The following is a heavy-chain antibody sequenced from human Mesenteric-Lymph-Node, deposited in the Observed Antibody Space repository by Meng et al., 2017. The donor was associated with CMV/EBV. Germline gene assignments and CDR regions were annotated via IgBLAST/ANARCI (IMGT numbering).Heavy chain of an antibody. CDR3: ARVRRDIVVVPRYYFDY. V-gene: IGHV4-34*01. CDR2: TTHSGNT. D-gene: IGHD2-2*01. CDR1: GGSFSGYF. J-gene: IGHJ4*02. Sequence: SETLSLTCAVYGGSFSGYFWSWIRQPPGKGLEWIGSTTHSGNTHYNPSLKSRVTISVDTSKNQFSLKLSSVTAADTAVYYCARVRRDIVVVPRYYFDYWGQGTLVTVSS.